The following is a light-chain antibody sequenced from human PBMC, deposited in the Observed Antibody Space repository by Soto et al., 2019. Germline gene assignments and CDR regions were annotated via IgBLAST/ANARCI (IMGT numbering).Light chain of an antibody. J-gene: IGLJ1*01. CDR3: QSYDSTLSARYV. CDR2: GNI. CDR1: SSNIGAGYD. V-gene: IGLV1-40*01. Sequence: QSVLTQPPSVSGAPGQRVTISCPGSSSNIGAGYDVHWYQQRPGTAPKLLIFGNINRPSGVPDRFSGSKSGTSASLAITGLQADDEGDYYCQSYDSTLSARYVFGTGTKVTVL.